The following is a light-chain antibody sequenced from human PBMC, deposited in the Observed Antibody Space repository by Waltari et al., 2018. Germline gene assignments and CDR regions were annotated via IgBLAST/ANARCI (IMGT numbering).Light chain of an antibody. CDR2: WAS. Sequence: DIVMTQSPDSLAVALGERAIIHCKSSQSVLYSSNNKNYLAWYQQKPGQPPKLLIYWASTRESGVPDRFSGSGSGTDFTLTISSLQAEDVAVYYCQQYYSTPPYTFGQGTKLEIK. V-gene: IGKV4-1*01. CDR1: QSVLYSSNNKNY. J-gene: IGKJ2*01. CDR3: QQYYSTPPYT.